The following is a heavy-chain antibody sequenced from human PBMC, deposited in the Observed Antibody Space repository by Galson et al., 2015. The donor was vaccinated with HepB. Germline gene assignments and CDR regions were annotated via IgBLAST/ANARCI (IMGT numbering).Heavy chain of an antibody. CDR3: ARVHGTTMIRGVIVTGLFVDY. D-gene: IGHD3-10*01. V-gene: IGHV3-7*03. CDR1: GFNSNSYW. Sequence: SLRLSCAASGFNSNSYWMNWVRQAPGRGLEWVANIKQDGSEQYYVDSVRGRFTISRDNTRNSLYLQMDSLRTEDTAVYYCARVHGTTMIRGVIVTGLFVDYWGQGTPVTVSS. J-gene: IGHJ4*02. CDR2: IKQDGSEQ.